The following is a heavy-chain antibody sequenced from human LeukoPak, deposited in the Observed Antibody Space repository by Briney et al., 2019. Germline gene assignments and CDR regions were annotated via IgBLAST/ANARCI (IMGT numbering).Heavy chain of an antibody. CDR2: IKHSGST. Sequence: SETLSLTCAVYGGSFSVYYWSWIRQPPGKGLEWIGEIKHSGSTNYNPSLKRRVTISVDTSKTQFSLKLSPVTAADTAVYYCARECPPTRRQKNRVSYMDVWGKGTTVTVSS. V-gene: IGHV4-34*01. D-gene: IGHD1-14*01. CDR1: GGSFSVYY. J-gene: IGHJ6*03. CDR3: ARECPPTRRQKNRVSYMDV.